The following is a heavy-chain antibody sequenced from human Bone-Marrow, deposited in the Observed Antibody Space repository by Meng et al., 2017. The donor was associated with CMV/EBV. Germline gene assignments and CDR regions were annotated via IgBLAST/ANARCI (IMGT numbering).Heavy chain of an antibody. V-gene: IGHV3-53*05. CDR2: IYSGGST. CDR1: GFTVSSNY. Sequence: GESLKISCAASGFTVSSNYMSWVRQAPGKGLEWVSVIYSGGSTYYADSVKGRFTISRDNSKNTLYLQMNSLRAEDTAVYYCARGIRSGMDVWGQGTTVTVSS. D-gene: IGHD3-16*01. J-gene: IGHJ6*02. CDR3: ARGIRSGMDV.